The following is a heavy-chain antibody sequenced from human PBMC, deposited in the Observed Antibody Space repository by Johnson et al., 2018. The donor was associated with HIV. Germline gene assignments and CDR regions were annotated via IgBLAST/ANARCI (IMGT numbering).Heavy chain of an antibody. V-gene: IGHV3-13*01. CDR3: ARGIAVSNWVDI. D-gene: IGHD6-19*01. CDR2: IGIAGDT. J-gene: IGHJ3*02. CDR1: GFTFSSYD. Sequence: VQLVESGGGLIQPGGSLKLSCAASGFTFSSYDMHWVRQATGKGLEWVSGIGIAGDTNYQGSVKGRFSISREDAKNSLYLQMNSLRADDTAVYYCARGIAVSNWVDIWGQGTMVTVSS.